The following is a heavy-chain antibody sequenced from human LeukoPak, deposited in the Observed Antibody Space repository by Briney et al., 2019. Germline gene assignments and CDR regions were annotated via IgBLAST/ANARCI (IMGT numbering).Heavy chain of an antibody. J-gene: IGHJ5*02. Sequence: PGGSLRLSCAASGFTFSSYEMNWVRQAPGKGLEWVSYISSSGNSIYYADSVKGRFIISRDNARNSLYLQMNSLRDEDTAVYHCARGRYHGNVWGSPPWGQGILVIVSS. V-gene: IGHV3-48*03. D-gene: IGHD3-16*01. CDR3: ARGRYHGNVWGSPP. CDR1: GFTFSSYE. CDR2: ISSSGNSI.